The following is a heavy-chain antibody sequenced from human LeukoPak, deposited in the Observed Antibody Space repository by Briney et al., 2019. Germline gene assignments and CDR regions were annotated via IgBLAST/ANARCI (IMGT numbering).Heavy chain of an antibody. CDR2: ISGDSHYI. CDR3: ARDAHRITMVRVPRGGAFDI. V-gene: IGHV3-21*01. CDR1: GFSFSSYT. Sequence: PGGSLRLSCAASGFSFSSYTMNWVRQAPGTGLEWVSSISGDSHYIYYADSLKGRFTISRDNAKNALFLQVNNLRDEDTAVYYCARDAHRITMVRVPRGGAFDIWGQGTMVTVSS. J-gene: IGHJ3*02. D-gene: IGHD3-10*01.